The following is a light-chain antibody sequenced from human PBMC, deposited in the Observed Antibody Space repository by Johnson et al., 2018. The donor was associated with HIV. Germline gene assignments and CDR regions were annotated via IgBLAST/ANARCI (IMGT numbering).Light chain of an antibody. CDR3: GTWASSLRSVF. CDR1: SSNIGINY. Sequence: QSVLTQPPSVSAAPRQKLTISCSGSSSNIGINYVSWYQQLPGTAPKLLIYDNNKRPSGLPARFPASHSAPSAPLALPRPPTGDEADYYCGTWASSLRSVFFGSGTKVTVL. J-gene: IGLJ1*01. CDR2: DNN. V-gene: IGLV1-51*01.